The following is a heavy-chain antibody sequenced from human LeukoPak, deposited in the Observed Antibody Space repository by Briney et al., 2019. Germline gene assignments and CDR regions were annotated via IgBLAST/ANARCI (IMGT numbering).Heavy chain of an antibody. J-gene: IGHJ4*02. CDR2: MSGSGDIT. V-gene: IGHV3-23*01. CDR3: AKMVDSNSLSFDY. CDR1: GFTFSSSA. D-gene: IGHD3-22*01. Sequence: GGSLRLSCAASGFTFSSSAMSWVRQAPGKGLEWVSAMSGSGDITTYADSVKGRFTISRDNSKNTLYLHMNSLRAEDTAVYYCAKMVDSNSLSFDYWGQGTLVTVSS.